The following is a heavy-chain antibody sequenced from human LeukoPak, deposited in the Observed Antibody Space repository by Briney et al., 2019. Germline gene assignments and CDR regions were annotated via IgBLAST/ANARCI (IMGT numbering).Heavy chain of an antibody. CDR2: ISYDGSNK. Sequence: GGSLRLSCAASGFTFSSYAMHWVRQAPGKGLEWVAVISYDGSNKYYADSVKGRFTISRDNSKNTLYLQMNSLRAEDTAVYYCAREDGRSYFDYWGQGTLVTVSS. D-gene: IGHD5-24*01. CDR3: AREDGRSYFDY. CDR1: GFTFSSYA. J-gene: IGHJ4*02. V-gene: IGHV3-30-3*01.